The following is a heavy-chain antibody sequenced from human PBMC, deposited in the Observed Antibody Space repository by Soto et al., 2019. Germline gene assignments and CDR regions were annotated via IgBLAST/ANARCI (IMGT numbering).Heavy chain of an antibody. V-gene: IGHV5-51*01. Sequence: PGESLKISCKGSGYSFSSYWIGWVRQMPGKGLEWMGIIYPGDSDTRYSPSFQGQVTISADKSISTAYLQWSSLKASDTAMYYCARLIHGGSSWYVLSYYYYYGMDVWGQGTTVTVSS. CDR1: GYSFSSYW. CDR2: IYPGDSDT. CDR3: ARLIHGGSSWYVLSYYYYYGMDV. J-gene: IGHJ6*02. D-gene: IGHD6-13*01.